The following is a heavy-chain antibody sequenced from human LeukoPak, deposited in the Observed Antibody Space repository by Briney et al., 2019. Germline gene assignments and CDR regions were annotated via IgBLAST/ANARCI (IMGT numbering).Heavy chain of an antibody. Sequence: SETLSLTCTVSGGSISSSSYYWGWIRQPPGKGLEWIGTTHYSGSTYYNPSLKMRVTISVPTSKNQFPLKLSSVTAADTAVYYCARHVYYDILTGYFDYWGQGTLVTVST. V-gene: IGHV4-39*01. CDR2: THYSGST. CDR1: GGSISSSSYY. CDR3: ARHVYYDILTGYFDY. D-gene: IGHD3-9*01. J-gene: IGHJ4*02.